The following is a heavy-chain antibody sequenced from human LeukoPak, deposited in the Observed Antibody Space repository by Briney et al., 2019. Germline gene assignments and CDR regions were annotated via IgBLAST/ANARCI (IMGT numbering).Heavy chain of an antibody. CDR3: ARAPDVIAAAARRYYYGMDV. CDR2: ISSSSSYI. D-gene: IGHD6-13*01. CDR1: GFTFSSYS. J-gene: IGHJ6*02. Sequence: GGSLRLSCAASGFTFSSYSMNWVRQAPGKGLEWVSSISSSSSYIYYADSVKGRFTISRDNAKNSLYLQMNSLRAEDTAVYYCARAPDVIAAAARRYYYGMDVWGQGTTVTVSS. V-gene: IGHV3-21*01.